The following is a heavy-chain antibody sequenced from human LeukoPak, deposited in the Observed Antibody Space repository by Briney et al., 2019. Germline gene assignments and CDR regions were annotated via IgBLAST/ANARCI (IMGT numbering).Heavy chain of an antibody. D-gene: IGHD5-18*01. CDR3: ARGEIQLWLRFDY. Sequence: ASVKVSCKASGYTFTSYAMHWVRQAPGQRLEWMRWINAGNGNTKYSQKFQGRVTITRDTSASTAYMELSSLRSEDTAVYYCARGEIQLWLRFDYWGQGTLVTVSS. CDR1: GYTFTSYA. V-gene: IGHV1-3*01. J-gene: IGHJ4*02. CDR2: INAGNGNT.